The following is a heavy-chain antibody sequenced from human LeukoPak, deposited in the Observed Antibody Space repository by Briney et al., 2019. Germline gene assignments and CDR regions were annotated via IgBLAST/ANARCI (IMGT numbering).Heavy chain of an antibody. D-gene: IGHD2-8*01. Sequence: ASVKVSCKASGYTFTGYYMHWVRQAPGQGLEWMGWINPNSGGTNYAQKFQGRVTMTRDTSISTAYMEPSRLRSDDTAVYYCARGCTNGVCPDYWGQGTLVTVSS. V-gene: IGHV1-2*02. CDR2: INPNSGGT. CDR1: GYTFTGYY. CDR3: ARGCTNGVCPDY. J-gene: IGHJ4*02.